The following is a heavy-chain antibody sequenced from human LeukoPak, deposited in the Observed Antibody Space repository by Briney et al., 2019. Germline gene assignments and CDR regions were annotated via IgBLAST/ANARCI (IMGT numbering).Heavy chain of an antibody. J-gene: IGHJ4*02. CDR2: IRYDGSNK. Sequence: GGSLRHSCAASGFTFSSYGMHWVRQAPGKGLEWVAFIRYDGSNKYYADSVKGRFTISRDNSKNTLYLQMNSLRAEDTAVYYCAKAGSSWYRGPLPYYWGQGTLVTVSS. CDR1: GFTFSSYG. D-gene: IGHD6-13*01. CDR3: AKAGSSWYRGPLPYY. V-gene: IGHV3-30*02.